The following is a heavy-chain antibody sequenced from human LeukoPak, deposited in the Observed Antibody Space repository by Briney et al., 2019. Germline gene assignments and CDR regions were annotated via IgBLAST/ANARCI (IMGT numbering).Heavy chain of an antibody. D-gene: IGHD3-9*01. CDR1: GGSISSSNW. CDR3: ARVAACYDILTGYYTSNCFDP. V-gene: IGHV4-4*02. Sequence: SETLSLTCAVSGGSISSSNWWSWVRQPPGKGLEWIGEIYHSGSTNYNPSLKSRVTISVDKSKNQFSLKLSSVTAADTAVYYCARVAACYDILTGYYTSNCFDPWGQGTLVTVSS. J-gene: IGHJ5*02. CDR2: IYHSGST.